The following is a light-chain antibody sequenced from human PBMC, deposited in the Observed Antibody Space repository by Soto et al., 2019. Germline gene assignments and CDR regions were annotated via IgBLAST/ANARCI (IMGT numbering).Light chain of an antibody. Sequence: DIQMTQSPSSLSASVGDRVTITCRATQDISTYLAWYQQKPGKVPELLIYGASTLQSGVPSRFSGSGSGTDFTLTISSLQPEDVATYYCQRYNSAPLTFGPGTKV. V-gene: IGKV1-27*01. CDR1: QDISTY. CDR3: QRYNSAPLT. CDR2: GAS. J-gene: IGKJ3*01.